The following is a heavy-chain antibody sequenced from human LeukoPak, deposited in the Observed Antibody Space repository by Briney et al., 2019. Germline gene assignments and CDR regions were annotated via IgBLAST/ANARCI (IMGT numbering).Heavy chain of an antibody. CDR2: IYRGGST. CDR1: GFTFSSDY. D-gene: IGHD3-22*01. J-gene: IGHJ4*02. CDR3: AREGDDSSGYYPHFDY. Sequence: GGSLRLSCAASGFTFSSDYMSWVRQAPGKGLEWVSVIYRGGSTYYADSVKGRFTISRDNSKNTLYLHMNSLRAEETAVYYCAREGDDSSGYYPHFDYWGQGTLVTVSS. V-gene: IGHV3-53*01.